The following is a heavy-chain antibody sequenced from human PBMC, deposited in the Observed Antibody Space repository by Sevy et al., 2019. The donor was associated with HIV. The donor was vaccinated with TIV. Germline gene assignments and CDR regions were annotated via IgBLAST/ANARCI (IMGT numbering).Heavy chain of an antibody. V-gene: IGHV3-53*01. Sequence: GGSLRLSCAASGFTVSSNYMSWVRQAPGKGLEWVSVIYSGGSTYYADSVKGRFTISRDNSKNTLYLRMNSLRAEDTAVYYCASPYYYDSSGQRTHAFDIWGQGTMVTVSS. D-gene: IGHD3-22*01. CDR3: ASPYYYDSSGQRTHAFDI. CDR2: IYSGGST. J-gene: IGHJ3*02. CDR1: GFTVSSNY.